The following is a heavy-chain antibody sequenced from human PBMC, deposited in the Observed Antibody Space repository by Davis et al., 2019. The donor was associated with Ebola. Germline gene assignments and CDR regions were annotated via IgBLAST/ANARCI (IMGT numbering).Heavy chain of an antibody. D-gene: IGHD4-17*01. Sequence: GESLKISCAASGFTFSTSWMSWVRRAPGRGLEWVANIKNDGSETYYVDSVKGRFTISRDTGKNSLFLQMNSLRDEDTAMYYCASGKDYAFDYWGQGTLVTVSS. V-gene: IGHV3-7*01. J-gene: IGHJ4*02. CDR3: ASGKDYAFDY. CDR2: IKNDGSET. CDR1: GFTFSTSW.